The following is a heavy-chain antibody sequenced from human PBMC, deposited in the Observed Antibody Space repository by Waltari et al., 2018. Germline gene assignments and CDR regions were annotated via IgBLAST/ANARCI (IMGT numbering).Heavy chain of an antibody. CDR1: GFTFCAFP. D-gene: IGHD2-21*02. Sequence: DVQLLESGGGLVKPGGSLRLSCAASGFTFCAFPMSWVRQAPGKGLEWVATIGNRGERACYAESVKGRFTVSIDTSKDTVYLQMESLTSEDTATYFCAKDQCSAEDCYTHFLDWGQGTQVTVSS. J-gene: IGHJ4*02. CDR3: AKDQCSAEDCYTHFLD. V-gene: IGHV3-23*01. CDR2: IGNRGERA.